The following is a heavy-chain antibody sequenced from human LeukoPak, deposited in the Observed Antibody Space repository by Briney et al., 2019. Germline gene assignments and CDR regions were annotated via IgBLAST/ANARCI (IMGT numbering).Heavy chain of an antibody. Sequence: GASVKVSCKASGYIFTSYGFAWVRQAPGQGLEWMGWISALNGNTNYAQKFQGRVTMTTDTSTCTAYMELRSLTSDDTAMYYCARDPEGVTPLDYWGQGTLVTVSS. J-gene: IGHJ4*02. D-gene: IGHD3-10*01. CDR2: ISALNGNT. CDR1: GYIFTSYG. V-gene: IGHV1-18*01. CDR3: ARDPEGVTPLDY.